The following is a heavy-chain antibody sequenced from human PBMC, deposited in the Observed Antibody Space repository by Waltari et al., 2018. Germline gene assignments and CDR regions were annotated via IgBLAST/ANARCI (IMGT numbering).Heavy chain of an antibody. V-gene: IGHV1-18*01. CDR1: GYTFTSYG. J-gene: IGHJ4*02. CDR3: ARDTEYYDSSGYED. Sequence: QVQLVQSGAEVKKPGASVKVSCKASGYTFTSYGISWVRQAPGQGLEWMGWISAYNGNTKDAQKIQGRVTMTRDTSTSTADMELRSLRSNDTAVYYCARDTEYYDSSGYEDWGQGTLVTVSS. CDR2: ISAYNGNT. D-gene: IGHD3-22*01.